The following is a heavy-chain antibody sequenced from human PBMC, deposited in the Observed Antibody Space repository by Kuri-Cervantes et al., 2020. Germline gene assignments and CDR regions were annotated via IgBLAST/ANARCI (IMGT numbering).Heavy chain of an antibody. J-gene: IGHJ4*02. V-gene: IGHV3-33*01. CDR3: ARERIKTYYYDSSGYYSGY. D-gene: IGHD3-22*01. Sequence: LSLTCAASGFTFSSYGMHWVRQAPGKGLEWVAVIWYDGSNKYYADSVKGRFAISRDNSKNTLYLQMNSLRSEDTAVYYCARERIKTYYYDSSGYYSGYWGQGTLVTVSS. CDR2: IWYDGSNK. CDR1: GFTFSSYG.